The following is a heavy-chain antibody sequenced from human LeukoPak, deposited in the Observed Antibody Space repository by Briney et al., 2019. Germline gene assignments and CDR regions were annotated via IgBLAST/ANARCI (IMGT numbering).Heavy chain of an antibody. CDR1: GGSISSYY. CDR2: IYYSGST. Sequence: SETLSLTCTVSGGSISSYYWSWIRQPPGKGLEWIGYIYYSGSTNYNPSLKSRVTISVDTSKNQFSLKLSSVTAADTAVYYCARELGGWYGGFDYWGQGTLVTVSS. V-gene: IGHV4-59*01. D-gene: IGHD6-19*01. CDR3: ARELGGWYGGFDY. J-gene: IGHJ4*02.